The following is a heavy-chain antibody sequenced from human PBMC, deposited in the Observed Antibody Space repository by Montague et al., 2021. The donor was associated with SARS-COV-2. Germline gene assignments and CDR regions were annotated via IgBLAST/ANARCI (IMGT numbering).Heavy chain of an antibody. CDR1: GFSSSSFS. V-gene: IGHV3-30*04. Sequence: SLRLSCATSGFSSSSFSMHWGRQAPGKGLESLAVVSTDVNEKYYSGSVRGRFTISRDNSKNTVSLQVNSLRVEDTAVYYCVRDPGMNGLDIWGQGTRVTVSS. CDR2: VSTDVNEK. D-gene: IGHD2-8*01. J-gene: IGHJ3*02. CDR3: VRDPGMNGLDI.